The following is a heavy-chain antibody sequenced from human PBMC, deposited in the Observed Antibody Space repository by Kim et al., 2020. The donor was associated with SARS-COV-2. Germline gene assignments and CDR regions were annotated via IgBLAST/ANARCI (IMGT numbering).Heavy chain of an antibody. J-gene: IGHJ6*03. D-gene: IGHD2-15*01. CDR1: GGFISDYY. CDR2: IYYTGTI. V-gene: IGHV4-59*01. Sequence: SETLSLNCAISGGFISDYYWSWIRQVPGKGLEWIGYIYYTGTIYTNPSLKSRLTISVDTSKNQFSLQLRSVTAADTAVYYCASGRDGGNAYYYYMDVWG. CDR3: ASGRDGGNAYYYYMDV.